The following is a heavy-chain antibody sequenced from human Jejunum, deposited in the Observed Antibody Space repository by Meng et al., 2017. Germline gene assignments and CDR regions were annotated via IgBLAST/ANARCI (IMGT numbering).Heavy chain of an antibody. D-gene: IGHD1-20*01. CDR1: GYTFSGFA. CDR3: ARSLMSITGTKYYFDY. CDR2: INPSSGDT. Sequence: QVPLVQSGAELKKPGASLKVSCKASGYTFSGFAMHWVRQAPGQGLEWMGRINPSSGDTNFAQKFQGRVSMTSDTATSTASMELTRLRSDDTAVYYCARSLMSITGTKYYFDYWGQGTLVTVSS. V-gene: IGHV1-2*06. J-gene: IGHJ4*02.